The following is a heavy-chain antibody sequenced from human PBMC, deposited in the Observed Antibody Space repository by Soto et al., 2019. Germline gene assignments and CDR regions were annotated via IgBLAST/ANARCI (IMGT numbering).Heavy chain of an antibody. CDR2: ISGSGGST. Sequence: PGGSLRLSCAASGFTFISYAMSWVRQAPWKGLEWVSAISGSGGSTYYADSVKGRFTISRDNSKNTLYLQMNSLRAEDTAVYYCAKDPCSGGSCYSMYYFDHWGQGTLVTVSS. CDR1: GFTFISYA. D-gene: IGHD2-15*01. V-gene: IGHV3-23*01. CDR3: AKDPCSGGSCYSMYYFDH. J-gene: IGHJ4*02.